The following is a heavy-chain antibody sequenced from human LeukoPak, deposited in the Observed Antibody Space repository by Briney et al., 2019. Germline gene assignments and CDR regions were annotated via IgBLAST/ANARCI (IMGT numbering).Heavy chain of an antibody. D-gene: IGHD6-13*01. CDR1: GYTFTGYY. V-gene: IGHV1-2*02. CDR3: ARWGSTQLASNWFDP. J-gene: IGHJ5*02. Sequence: ASVKVSCKASGYTFTGYYMHGVRQAPRQGLEWMGWINPNRGGTNYAKKFPGRGTMTRDTSITTAYKELSRLRSDDRAVYYWARWGSTQLASNWFDPWGQGTLVTVSS. CDR2: INPNRGGT.